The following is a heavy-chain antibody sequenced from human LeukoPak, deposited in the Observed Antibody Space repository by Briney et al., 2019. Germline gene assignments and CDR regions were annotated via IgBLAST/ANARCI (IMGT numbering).Heavy chain of an antibody. Sequence: GASVKVSCKASGYTFTNFGISWVRQAPGQGLEWMGWISAYNGNTNYARKLQGRVTMTTDTSTSTAYMELRSLRSDDTAVYYCARESGDYYGSGSLYYYYGMDVWGQGTTVTVSS. D-gene: IGHD3-10*01. CDR3: ARESGDYYGSGSLYYYYGMDV. J-gene: IGHJ6*02. CDR1: GYTFTNFG. CDR2: ISAYNGNT. V-gene: IGHV1-18*01.